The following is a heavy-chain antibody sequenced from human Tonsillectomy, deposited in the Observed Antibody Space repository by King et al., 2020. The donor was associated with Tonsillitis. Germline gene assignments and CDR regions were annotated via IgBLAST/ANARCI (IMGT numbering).Heavy chain of an antibody. CDR3: AHSLHYYGSGSYYYFDY. CDR1: GFSLSTCGVG. J-gene: IGHJ4*02. CDR2: IYWNDDK. Sequence: TLKESGPTLVKPTQTLTLTCTFSGFSLSTCGVGVGWIRQPPGKALEWLALIYWNDDKRYSPSLKSRLTITKDTSKNQVVLTMTNMDPVDTATYYCAHSLHYYGSGSYYYFDYWGQGTLVTVSS. V-gene: IGHV2-5*01. D-gene: IGHD3-10*01.